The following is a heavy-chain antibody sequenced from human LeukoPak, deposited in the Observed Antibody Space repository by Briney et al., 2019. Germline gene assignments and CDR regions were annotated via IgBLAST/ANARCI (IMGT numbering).Heavy chain of an antibody. CDR3: ARIVVPAAMFDY. V-gene: IGHV4-34*01. Sequence: SETLSLTCAVYGGSFSGYYWSWIRQPPGKGLEWIGEINHSGSTNYNPSLKSRVAISVDTSKNQFSPKLSSVTAADTAVYYCARIVVPAAMFDYWGQGTLVTVSS. D-gene: IGHD2-2*01. CDR2: INHSGST. J-gene: IGHJ4*02. CDR1: GGSFSGYY.